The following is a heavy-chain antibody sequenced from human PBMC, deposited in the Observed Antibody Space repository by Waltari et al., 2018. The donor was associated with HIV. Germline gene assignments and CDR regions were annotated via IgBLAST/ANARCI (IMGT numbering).Heavy chain of an antibody. V-gene: IGHV3-48*01. CDR2: ISSSSNTI. J-gene: IGHJ4*02. D-gene: IGHD3-22*01. CDR1: GFTFSSYS. Sequence: EVQLVESGGGLVQPGGSLRLSCAASGFTFSSYSMNWVRQAPGKGLGWVSYISSSSNTIYYADSVKGRFTSSRDNAKNSLYLQMNSLRAEDTAVYYCANMGGYYYDSSGYYYDFDYWGQGTLVTVSS. CDR3: ANMGGYYYDSSGYYYDFDY.